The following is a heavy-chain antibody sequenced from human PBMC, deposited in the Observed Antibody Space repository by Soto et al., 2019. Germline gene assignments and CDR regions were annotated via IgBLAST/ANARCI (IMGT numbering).Heavy chain of an antibody. CDR3: TRGVLA. V-gene: IGHV4-30-2*01. CDR1: GGSVSSDGYS. Sequence: SETLSLPCSVSGGSVSSDGYSWSWIRQAPGKGLEWIGFISPSGRPAYNPSLKSRVSISVDTSKNQISLELSSVTAADTAVYYCTRGVLAWGPGTLVTVSS. CDR2: ISPSGRP. J-gene: IGHJ5*02. D-gene: IGHD2-8*01.